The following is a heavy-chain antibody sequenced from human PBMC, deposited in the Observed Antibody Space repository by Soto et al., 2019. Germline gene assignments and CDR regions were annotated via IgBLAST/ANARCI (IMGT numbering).Heavy chain of an antibody. CDR3: ASLSYGSGSYFFDY. J-gene: IGHJ4*02. Sequence: SETLSLTCTVSGGSISSYYWSWIRQPPGKGLEWIGYIYYRGSTNYNPSLKSRVTISVDTSKNQFSLKLSSVTAADTAVYYCASLSYGSGSYFFDYWGQGTLVTVSS. D-gene: IGHD3-10*01. V-gene: IGHV4-59*01. CDR1: GGSISSYY. CDR2: IYYRGST.